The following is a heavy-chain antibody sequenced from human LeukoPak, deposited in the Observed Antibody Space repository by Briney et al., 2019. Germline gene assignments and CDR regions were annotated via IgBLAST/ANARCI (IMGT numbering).Heavy chain of an antibody. J-gene: IGHJ6*03. D-gene: IGHD2-2*01. CDR1: GYTFTSYA. CDR2: INTNTGNP. Sequence: VASVKVSCKASGYTFTSYAMNWVRQAPGQGLEWMGWINTNTGNPTYAQGFTGRFVFSLDTSVSTAYLQISSLKAEDTAVYYCAKEKKYCSSTSCYDYYYYYMDVWGKRTTVTVSS. CDR3: AKEKKYCSSTSCYDYYYYYMDV. V-gene: IGHV7-4-1*02.